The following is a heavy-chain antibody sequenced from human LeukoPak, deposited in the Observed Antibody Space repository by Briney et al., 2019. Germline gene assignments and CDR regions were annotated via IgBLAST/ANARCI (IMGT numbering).Heavy chain of an antibody. D-gene: IGHD5-12*01. CDR1: GFTFSSYE. Sequence: HPGGSLRLSCAASGFTFSSYEMNWVRQAPGKGLEWVSYISSSGSTIYYADSVKGRFTISRDSAKNSLYLQMNSLRAEDTAVYYCARRRGYMDVWGKGTTVTVSS. CDR2: ISSSGSTI. CDR3: ARRRGYMDV. V-gene: IGHV3-48*03. J-gene: IGHJ6*03.